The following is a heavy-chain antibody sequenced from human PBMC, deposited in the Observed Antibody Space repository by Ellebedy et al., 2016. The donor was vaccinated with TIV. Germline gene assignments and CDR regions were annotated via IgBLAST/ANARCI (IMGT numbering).Heavy chain of an antibody. D-gene: IGHD6-19*01. J-gene: IGHJ6*02. CDR3: VRDDSVAATGDFYGMDV. V-gene: IGHV3-33*08. CDR2: IWHDGSKD. Sequence: PGGSLRLSCVASGFSISSYGMHWVRQAPGKGLEWVAVIWHDGSKDFYADSVKGRFTISRDNSKNTLYLQMNSLSAEDTALYYCVRDDSVAATGDFYGMDVWGQGTTVTVS. CDR1: GFSISSYG.